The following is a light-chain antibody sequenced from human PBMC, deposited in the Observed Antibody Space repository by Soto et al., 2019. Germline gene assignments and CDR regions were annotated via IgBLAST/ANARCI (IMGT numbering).Light chain of an antibody. Sequence: QSALTQPASVSGSPGQSITISCTGTSSDVGGYNYVSWYQQHPGKAPKLMIYEVSNRPSGVSNRFSGSKSGNTASLTISGLQAEGEGGYYCTSYTTSSTHWVFGGGTKLTVL. J-gene: IGLJ3*02. CDR2: EVS. V-gene: IGLV2-14*01. CDR1: SSDVGGYNY. CDR3: TSYTTSSTHWV.